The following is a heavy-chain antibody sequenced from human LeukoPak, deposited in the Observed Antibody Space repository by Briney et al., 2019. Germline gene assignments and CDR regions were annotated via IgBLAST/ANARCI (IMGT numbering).Heavy chain of an antibody. J-gene: IGHJ4*02. D-gene: IGHD6-13*01. V-gene: IGHV3-23*01. CDR1: GFTFSSYA. CDR3: AKVLATYGSSGYAWYFDH. Sequence: GGSLRLSCAASGFTFSSYAMNWVRQAPGKGLEWVSIISGSGETTYYADSVRGRFTISRDNSKNTLYLQMNTLRAEDTAVYYCAKVLATYGSSGYAWYFDHWGQGILVTVSS. CDR2: ISGSGETT.